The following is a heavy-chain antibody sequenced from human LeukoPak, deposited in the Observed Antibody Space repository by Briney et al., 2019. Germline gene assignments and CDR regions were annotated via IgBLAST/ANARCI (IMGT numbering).Heavy chain of an antibody. V-gene: IGHV4-38-2*02. J-gene: IGHJ6*03. D-gene: IGHD3-16*01. CDR3: AREVWVPESKGGSWYMDV. Sequence: SETLSLTCAVSSFSISNNNYWGWIRQTPGKALEWIGCIFHTGNTYYSPSLMGQATISLDRSASQFSLKVISVTAADTAVYYCAREVWVPESKGGSWYMDVWGKGTTVTVSS. CDR1: SFSISNNNY. CDR2: IFHTGNT.